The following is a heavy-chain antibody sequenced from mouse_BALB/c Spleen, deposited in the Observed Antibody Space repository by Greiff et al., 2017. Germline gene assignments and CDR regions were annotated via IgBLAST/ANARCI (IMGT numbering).Heavy chain of an antibody. J-gene: IGHJ4*01. CDR3: AFHAMDY. V-gene: IGHV5-17*02. CDR2: ISSGSSTI. Sequence: EVQRVESGGGLVQPGGSRKLSCAASGFTFSSFGMHWVRQAPEKGLEWVAYISSGSSTIYYADTVKGRFTISRDNPKNTLFLQMTSLRSEDTAMYYCAFHAMDYWGQGTSVTVSS. CDR1: GFTFSSFG.